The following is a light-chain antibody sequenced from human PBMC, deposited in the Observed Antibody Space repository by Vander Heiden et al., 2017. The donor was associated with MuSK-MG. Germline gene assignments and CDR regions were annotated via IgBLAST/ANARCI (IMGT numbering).Light chain of an antibody. J-gene: IGKJ2*01. CDR3: QQSYSTPYT. CDR1: QSISNH. CDR2: GAS. V-gene: IGKV1-39*01. Sequence: DIQITQSPTSLSASVGDRVTITCRASQSISNHLNWYQQKAGKAPKLLIFGASSLQSGVPSTFRGSGSGTDFTLTINTLQPEDFATYYCQQSYSTPYTFGQGTRLEIK.